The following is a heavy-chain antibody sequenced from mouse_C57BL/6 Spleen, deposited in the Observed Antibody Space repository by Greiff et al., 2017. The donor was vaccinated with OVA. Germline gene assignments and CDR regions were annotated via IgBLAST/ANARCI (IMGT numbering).Heavy chain of an antibody. CDR1: GYAFSSSW. CDR3: AAWAFAY. Sequence: QVQLQQSGPELVKPGASVKLSCKASGYAFSSSWMNWVKQRPGQGLEWIGRIYPGDGDTNYNGKFKGKATLTADKSSSTAYMQLSSLTSEDSAVYFCAAWAFAYWGQGTLVTVSA. CDR2: IYPGDGDT. J-gene: IGHJ3*01. V-gene: IGHV1-82*01.